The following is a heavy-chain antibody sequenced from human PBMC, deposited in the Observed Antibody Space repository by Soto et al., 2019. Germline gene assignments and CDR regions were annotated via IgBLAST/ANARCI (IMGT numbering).Heavy chain of an antibody. CDR1: GFTFSSYS. J-gene: IGHJ6*02. Sequence: EVQLVESGGGLVQPGGSLRLSCAASGFTFSSYSMNWVRQAPGKGLEWVSYICSSSRTKYYVDSVKGRFTISRDNAKNSLYLQMNSLRDEDTAVYYCARDRAGAQYGLDVWGQGTTVTVSS. D-gene: IGHD1-26*01. CDR3: ARDRAGAQYGLDV. V-gene: IGHV3-48*02. CDR2: ICSSSRTK.